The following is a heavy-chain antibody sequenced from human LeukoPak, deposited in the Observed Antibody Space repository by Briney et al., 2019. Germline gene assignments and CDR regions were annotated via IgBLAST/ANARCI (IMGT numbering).Heavy chain of an antibody. V-gene: IGHV3-7*01. J-gene: IGHJ4*02. Sequence: GGPLRLSCAASGFTFSTFWMTWVRQAPGKGLEWVANIKQDGSAKYYVDSLRGRFSISRDNVKNSLFLQMDSLSAEDTAVYYCARCPYDSTGYYSVPSHLDYWGQGTLVTVSS. CDR1: GFTFSTFW. D-gene: IGHD3-22*01. CDR3: ARCPYDSTGYYSVPSHLDY. CDR2: IKQDGSAK.